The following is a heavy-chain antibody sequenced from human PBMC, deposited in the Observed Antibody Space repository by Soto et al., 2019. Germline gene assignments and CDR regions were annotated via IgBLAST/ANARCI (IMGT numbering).Heavy chain of an antibody. D-gene: IGHD3-16*01. J-gene: IGHJ4*02. CDR3: AHSHALGGFDY. CDR1: GFSLSTTTVN. CDR2: IYWDEDK. V-gene: IGHV2-5*02. Sequence: QITLKESGPTLVKPTQTLTLTCTFSGFSLSTTTVNVGWIRQPPGKALEWLALIYWDEDKRYSPSLKNRLTITKDTSKNQVVLTMTNMDPVDTATYYCAHSHALGGFDYWGQGTLVTVSS.